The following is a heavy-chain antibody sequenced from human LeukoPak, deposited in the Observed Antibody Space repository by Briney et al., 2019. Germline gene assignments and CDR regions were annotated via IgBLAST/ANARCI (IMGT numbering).Heavy chain of an antibody. CDR3: ARGPYSYDSSGAFDI. CDR1: GYSISSGYY. V-gene: IGHV4-38-2*02. CDR2: IYHSGST. J-gene: IGHJ3*02. D-gene: IGHD3-22*01. Sequence: SETLSLTCTVSGYSISSGYYWGWIRQPPGKGLEWIGSIYHSGSTYYNPSLKSRVTISVDTSKNQFSLKLSSVTAADTTVYFCARGPYSYDSSGAFDIWGQGTMVTVSS.